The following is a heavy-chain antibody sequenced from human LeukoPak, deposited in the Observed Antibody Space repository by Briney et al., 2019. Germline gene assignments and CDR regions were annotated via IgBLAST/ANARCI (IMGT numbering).Heavy chain of an antibody. V-gene: IGHV3-48*03. D-gene: IGHD6-13*01. J-gene: IGHJ6*02. Sequence: GGSLRLPCAASGFTFSSYEMNWVRQAPGKGLEWVSYISSSGSTIYYADSVKGRFTISRDNAKNSLYLQMNSLRAEDTAVYYCASAAHSSSWYVSRYYYYYGMDVWGQGTTVTVSS. CDR1: GFTFSSYE. CDR2: ISSSGSTI. CDR3: ASAAHSSSWYVSRYYYYYGMDV.